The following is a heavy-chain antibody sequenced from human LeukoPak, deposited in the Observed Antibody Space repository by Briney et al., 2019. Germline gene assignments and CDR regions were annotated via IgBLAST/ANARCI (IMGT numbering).Heavy chain of an antibody. Sequence: GGSLRLSCAASGFTFSSYSMNWVRQAPGEGLEWVSSISSSSSYIYYADSVKGRFTISRDNAKNSLYLQMNSLRAEDTAVYYCARDSYSSSGFIEYWGQGTLVTVSS. D-gene: IGHD6-6*01. J-gene: IGHJ4*02. CDR3: ARDSYSSSGFIEY. V-gene: IGHV3-21*06. CDR1: GFTFSSYS. CDR2: ISSSSSYI.